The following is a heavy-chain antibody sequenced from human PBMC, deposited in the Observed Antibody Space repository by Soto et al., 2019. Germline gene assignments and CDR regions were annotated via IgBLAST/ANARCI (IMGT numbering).Heavy chain of an antibody. Sequence: ASVKVSCKASGYTFTGYYMHWVRQAPGQGLEWMGWINPNSGGTNYAQKFQGWATMTRDTSISTAYMELSRLRSDDTAVYYCARERCSGGSCYSAFDIWGQGTMVTVSS. CDR3: ARERCSGGSCYSAFDI. V-gene: IGHV1-2*04. CDR2: INPNSGGT. CDR1: GYTFTGYY. J-gene: IGHJ3*02. D-gene: IGHD2-15*01.